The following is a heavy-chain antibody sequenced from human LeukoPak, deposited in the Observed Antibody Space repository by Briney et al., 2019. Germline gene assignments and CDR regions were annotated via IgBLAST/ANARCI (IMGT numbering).Heavy chain of an antibody. J-gene: IGHJ4*02. Sequence: YSGGSTYYADSVKGRFTISRDNSKNTLYLQMNSLRAEDTAVYYCARGTTTDRGSFFNQPHYYFDYWGQGTLVTVSS. CDR3: ARGTTTDRGSFFNQPHYYFDY. CDR2: YSGGST. D-gene: IGHD1-1*01. V-gene: IGHV3-53*01.